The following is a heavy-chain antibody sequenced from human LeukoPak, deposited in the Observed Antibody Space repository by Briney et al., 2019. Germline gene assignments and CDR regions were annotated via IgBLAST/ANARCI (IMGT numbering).Heavy chain of an antibody. Sequence: PGGSLRLSCAASGFTFSSYWMSWVRQAPGKGLEWVANIKQDGSEKYYVDSVKGRFTISRDNAKKSLYLQLNSLRVEDTAVYYCARWGLGPSFDSWGQGTLVTVSS. D-gene: IGHD1-26*01. V-gene: IGHV3-7*01. CDR1: GFTFSSYW. CDR3: ARWGLGPSFDS. CDR2: IKQDGSEK. J-gene: IGHJ4*02.